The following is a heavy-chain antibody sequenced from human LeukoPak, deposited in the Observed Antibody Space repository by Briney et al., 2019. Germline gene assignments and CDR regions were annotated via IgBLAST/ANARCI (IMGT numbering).Heavy chain of an antibody. CDR3: ARGGGSYCRALGH. D-gene: IGHD1-26*01. Sequence: HPGGSLRLSCAASGFTVSSNYMSWVRQAPGKGLEWVSVIYSGGSTYYADSVKGRFTISRDNSKNTLYLQMNSLRAEDTAVYYCARGGGSYCRALGHWGQGTLVTVSS. CDR2: IYSGGST. J-gene: IGHJ4*02. CDR1: GFTVSSNY. V-gene: IGHV3-53*01.